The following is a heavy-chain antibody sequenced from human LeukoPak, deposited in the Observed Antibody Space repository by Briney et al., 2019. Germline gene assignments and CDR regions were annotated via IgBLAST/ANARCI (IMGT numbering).Heavy chain of an antibody. CDR1: GYTFTSYG. CDR2: ISAYNGNT. V-gene: IGHV1-18*01. CDR3: ARVMTGGYDFWSGYYYFDY. Sequence: ASVKVSCKASGYTFTSYGISWVRQAPGQGLEWMGWISAYNGNTNYAQKLQGRVTMTTDTSTSTAYMELRSLRSDDTAVYYCARVMTGGYDFWSGYYYFDYWGQGTLVTVSS. J-gene: IGHJ4*02. D-gene: IGHD3-3*01.